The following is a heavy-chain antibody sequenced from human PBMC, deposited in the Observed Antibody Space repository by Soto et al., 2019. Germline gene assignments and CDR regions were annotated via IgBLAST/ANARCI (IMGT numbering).Heavy chain of an antibody. D-gene: IGHD3-3*01. Sequence: PSETLSLTCTVSGGSISSSSYYWGWIRQPPGKGLEWIGSIYYSGGTYYNPSLKSRVTISVDTSKNQFSLKLSSVTAADTAVYYCARTLQSGYYGAPFDYWGQGTLVTVSS. CDR3: ARTLQSGYYGAPFDY. J-gene: IGHJ4*02. CDR1: GGSISSSSYY. V-gene: IGHV4-39*01. CDR2: IYYSGGT.